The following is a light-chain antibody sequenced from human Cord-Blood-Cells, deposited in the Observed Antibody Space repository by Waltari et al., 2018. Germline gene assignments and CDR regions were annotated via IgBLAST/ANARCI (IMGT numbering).Light chain of an antibody. Sequence: SYELTQPPSVSVSPGQTASITCSGDKLGDKYACWYQQKPGHAPVLVIYQDSKRPSGIPELFSCSNTGNTATLTISGTQAMDEADYYCQAWDSSTVVFGGGTKLTVL. V-gene: IGLV3-1*01. J-gene: IGLJ2*01. CDR2: QDS. CDR3: QAWDSSTVV. CDR1: KLGDKY.